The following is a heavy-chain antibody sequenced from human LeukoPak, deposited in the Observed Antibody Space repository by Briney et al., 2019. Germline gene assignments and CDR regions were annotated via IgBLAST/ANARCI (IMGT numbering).Heavy chain of an antibody. CDR3: ARNTGQHSKIFAS. Sequence: GASVKVSCKASGYTFTNDNISWVRQAAGQGPEWMGWMNPGSGNTHYAQHFEGRVTMTRDTSITTAYMELSSLRSDDTAVYYCARNTGQHSKIFASWGQGTLVTVSS. CDR2: MNPGSGNT. J-gene: IGHJ4*02. CDR1: GYTFTNDN. D-gene: IGHD2-8*02. V-gene: IGHV1-8*01.